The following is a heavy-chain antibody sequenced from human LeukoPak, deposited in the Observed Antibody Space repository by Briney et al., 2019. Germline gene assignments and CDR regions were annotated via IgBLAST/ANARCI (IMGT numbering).Heavy chain of an antibody. CDR1: GFTFSNYA. V-gene: IGHV3-23*01. CDR3: ASRNYYDSSGYYYYYFDY. Sequence: PGGSLRLSCAASGFTFSNYAMSWVRQAPGKGLEWVSGISGSGTSTYYADSVKGRFTISRDNSKNTLYLQMNSLRAEDTAVYYCASRNYYDSSGYYYYYFDYWGQGILVTDSS. D-gene: IGHD3-22*01. CDR2: ISGSGTST. J-gene: IGHJ4*02.